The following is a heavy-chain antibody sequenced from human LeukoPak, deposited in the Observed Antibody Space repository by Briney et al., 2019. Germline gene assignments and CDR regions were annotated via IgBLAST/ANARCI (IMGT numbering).Heavy chain of an antibody. CDR3: ARTRSISWYYFDY. D-gene: IGHD6-13*01. CDR2: IYYSGST. V-gene: IGHV4-59*01. Sequence: NSSETLSLTCTVSGGSISSYYWSWIRQPAGKTLEWIGFIYYSGSTIYNPSLKSRVTISVDTSKNQFSLKLSSVTAADTAVYYCARTRSISWYYFDYWGQGTLVTVSS. CDR1: GGSISSYY. J-gene: IGHJ4*02.